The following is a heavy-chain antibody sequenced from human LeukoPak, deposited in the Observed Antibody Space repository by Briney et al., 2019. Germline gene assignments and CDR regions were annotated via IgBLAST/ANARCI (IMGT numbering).Heavy chain of an antibody. Sequence: GGSLRLSCAASGFIFSDYYMNWIRQAPGKGLEWVSFISSSGNTVYYADSVKGRFTISRDNSKNTLYLQMNSLRAEDTAVYYCAKKGATTGDFDYWGQGTLVTVSS. J-gene: IGHJ4*02. CDR3: AKKGATTGDFDY. CDR1: GFIFSDYY. V-gene: IGHV3-11*01. D-gene: IGHD1-26*01. CDR2: ISSSGNTV.